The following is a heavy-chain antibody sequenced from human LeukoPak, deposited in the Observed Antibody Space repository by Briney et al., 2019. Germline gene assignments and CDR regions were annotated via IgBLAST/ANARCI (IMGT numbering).Heavy chain of an antibody. CDR3: ARDSGSYYGYYYYYGMDV. D-gene: IGHD1-26*01. V-gene: IGHV4-59*12. CDR2: MYYSGTT. CDR1: GDSMSGYY. Sequence: SETLSLTCSVSGDSMSGYYWSWIRQPPGKGLEWIGYMYYSGTTSYNPSLKSRVTLSTDTSKNHFSLKLYSVTAADTGVYYCARDSGSYYGYYYYYGMDVWGQGTTVTVSS. J-gene: IGHJ6*02.